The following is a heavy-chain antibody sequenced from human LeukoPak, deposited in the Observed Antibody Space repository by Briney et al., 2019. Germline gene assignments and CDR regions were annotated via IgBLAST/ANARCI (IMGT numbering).Heavy chain of an antibody. CDR1: GYSFTTYW. Sequence: GESLKISCKGSGYSFTTYWIAWVRQVPGEGLEWMGFIYPGDSNARYSPSFQGQVTISVDKSISTAYLQWSSLKASDTAMYYCARSAISSSWYAPYYFDYWGQGTLVTVSS. D-gene: IGHD6-13*01. J-gene: IGHJ4*02. CDR3: ARSAISSSWYAPYYFDY. CDR2: IYPGDSNA. V-gene: IGHV5-51*01.